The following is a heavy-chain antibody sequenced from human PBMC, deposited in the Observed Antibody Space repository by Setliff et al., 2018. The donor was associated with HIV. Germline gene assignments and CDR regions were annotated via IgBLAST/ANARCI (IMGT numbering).Heavy chain of an antibody. V-gene: IGHV4-38-2*02. CDR2: IYHSGS. D-gene: IGHD3-22*01. CDR3: ARDPSIGYYYDSSGSYFDY. CDR1: GYSIGSGYY. J-gene: IGHJ4*02. Sequence: SETLSLTCAVSGYSIGSGYYWGWIRQPPGKGLEWIGSIYHSGSNFNPSLKSRVSISLDTSKNQFSLKLSSVTAADTAVYYCARDPSIGYYYDSSGSYFDYWGQGTLVTVSS.